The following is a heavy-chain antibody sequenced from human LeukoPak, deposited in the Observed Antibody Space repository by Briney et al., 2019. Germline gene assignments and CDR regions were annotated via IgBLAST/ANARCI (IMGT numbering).Heavy chain of an antibody. Sequence: SETLSLTCTVSGGSISSYSWSWIRQPPGKGLEWIGYIYYSGSTNQNPSLKSRVSISVDTSKNQFSLKLSSVTAADTAVYYCARGSRREVITQYFDYWGQGTLVTVSS. CDR1: GGSISSYS. CDR3: ARGSRREVITQYFDY. V-gene: IGHV4-59*01. D-gene: IGHD3-22*01. CDR2: IYYSGST. J-gene: IGHJ4*02.